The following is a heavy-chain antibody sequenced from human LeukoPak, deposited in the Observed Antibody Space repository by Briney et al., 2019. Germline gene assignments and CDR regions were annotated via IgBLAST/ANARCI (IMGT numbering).Heavy chain of an antibody. J-gene: IGHJ3*02. Sequence: SETLSLNCTVSGGSISGFYWSWIRQPPGKGLEWIGYIYYSGSTNYNPSLKSRVTISVDTSKNQFSLKLSSVTAADTAVYYCARDGGYYYDSSGYYFAAFDIWGQGTMVTVSS. CDR2: IYYSGST. V-gene: IGHV4-59*01. D-gene: IGHD3-22*01. CDR1: GGSISGFY. CDR3: ARDGGYYYDSSGYYFAAFDI.